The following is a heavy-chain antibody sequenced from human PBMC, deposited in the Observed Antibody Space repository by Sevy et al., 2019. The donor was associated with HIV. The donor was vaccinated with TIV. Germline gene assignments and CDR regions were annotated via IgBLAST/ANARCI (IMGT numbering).Heavy chain of an antibody. CDR3: ARGKSGYGYALNY. V-gene: IGHV3-66*01. D-gene: IGHD5-18*01. Sequence: GGSLRLPCAASGFTVNSNYMTWIRQAPGKGLEGVSVIHSDDTTYHADSVKDRFTISLDNFKNTLYLHMSSLRAEDTAVYYCARGKSGYGYALNYWGQGTLVTVSS. CDR1: GFTVNSNY. CDR2: IHSDDTT. J-gene: IGHJ4*02.